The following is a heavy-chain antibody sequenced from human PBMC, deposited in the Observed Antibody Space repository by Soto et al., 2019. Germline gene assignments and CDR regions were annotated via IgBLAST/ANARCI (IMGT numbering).Heavy chain of an antibody. CDR1: GFTFSSYG. Sequence: GGSLRLSCAASGFTFSSYGMHWVRQAPGKGLEWVAVISYDGSNNYYADSVKGRFTISRDNSKNTLYLQMNSLRAEDTAVYYCAMDTHSPARFDHWGQGTLVTVSS. J-gene: IGHJ4*02. V-gene: IGHV3-30*03. D-gene: IGHD5-18*01. CDR2: ISYDGSNN. CDR3: AMDTHSPARFDH.